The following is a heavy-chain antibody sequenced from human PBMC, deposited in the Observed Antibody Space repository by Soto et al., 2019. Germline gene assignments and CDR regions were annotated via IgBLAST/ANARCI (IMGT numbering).Heavy chain of an antibody. CDR1: GFTFSSYS. D-gene: IGHD6-13*01. V-gene: IGHV3-48*01. J-gene: IGHJ4*02. CDR2: ISSSSSTI. Sequence: EVQLVESGGGLVQPGGSLRLSCAASGFTFSSYSMNWVRQAPGKGLEWVSYISSSSSTIYYADSVKGRFTISRDNAKNSLYLQMNSLRAEDTGVYDGASASGSRNGARRFDYWGQGTLVTVSS. CDR3: ASASGSRNGARRFDY.